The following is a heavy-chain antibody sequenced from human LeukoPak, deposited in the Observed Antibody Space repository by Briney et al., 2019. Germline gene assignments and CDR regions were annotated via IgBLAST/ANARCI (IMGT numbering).Heavy chain of an antibody. D-gene: IGHD1-1*01. V-gene: IGHV3-7*01. CDR3: ARLTGTTGFDY. CDR2: IKQDGSDK. Sequence: GGSLRLSCAASGVPFSSYWMSWVRQAPGKGLEWVANIKQDGSDKYYVDSVKGRFSISRDNAKNSLYLQLNSLRADDTAVYYCARLTGTTGFDYWGQGTLVTVTS. CDR1: GVPFSSYW. J-gene: IGHJ4*02.